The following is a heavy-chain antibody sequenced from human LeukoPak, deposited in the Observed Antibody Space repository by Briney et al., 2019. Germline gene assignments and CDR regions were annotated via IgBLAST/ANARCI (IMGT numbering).Heavy chain of an antibody. CDR1: GGSFSGYY. D-gene: IGHD4-17*01. Sequence: PSETLSLTCAVYGGSFSGYYWSWIRQPPGKGLEWIGEINHSGSTNYNPSLKSRVTISVDTYKNQFSLKLSSVSAADTAVYYCASADGAKGDAFDIWGQGTMVTVSS. CDR2: INHSGST. J-gene: IGHJ3*02. V-gene: IGHV4-34*01. CDR3: ASADGAKGDAFDI.